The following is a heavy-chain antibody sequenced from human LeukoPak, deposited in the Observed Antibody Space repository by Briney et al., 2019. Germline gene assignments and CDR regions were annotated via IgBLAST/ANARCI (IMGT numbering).Heavy chain of an antibody. CDR3: ARLSDSSGYLGDFDY. Sequence: GGSLRLSCAASGFTVSSNYMSRVRQAPGKGLEWVSVIYSGGSTYYADSVKGRFTISRDNSKNTLYLQMNSLRAEDTAVYYCARLSDSSGYLGDFDYWGQGTLVTVSS. CDR1: GFTVSSNY. J-gene: IGHJ4*02. D-gene: IGHD3-22*01. CDR2: IYSGGST. V-gene: IGHV3-53*01.